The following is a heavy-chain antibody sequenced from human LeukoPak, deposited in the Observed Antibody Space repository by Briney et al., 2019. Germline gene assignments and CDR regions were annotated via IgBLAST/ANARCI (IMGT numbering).Heavy chain of an antibody. CDR3: AKDGSPKHVDFDY. Sequence: GGSLRLSCAASGFTFSSYGTHWVRQAPGKELEWVAFIRYDGSNQYYADSVKGGFTISRDNSKNTLYLQMNSLRAQDTAVYYCAKDGSPKHVDFDYWGQGTLVTVSS. D-gene: IGHD3-10*01. CDR1: GFTFSSYG. V-gene: IGHV3-30*02. J-gene: IGHJ4*02. CDR2: IRYDGSNQ.